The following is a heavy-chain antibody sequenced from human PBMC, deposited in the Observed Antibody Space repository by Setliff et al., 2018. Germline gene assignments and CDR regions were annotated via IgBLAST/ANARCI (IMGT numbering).Heavy chain of an antibody. J-gene: IGHJ4*02. CDR1: GVSISSTYYY. CDR2: ISFGGNT. V-gene: IGHV4-39*07. CDR3: ARDPGHRSGTWSLDY. Sequence: TCTVSGVSISSTYYYWGWIRQPPGKGLEWIGSISFGGNTYYNPSLKSRVTISLGTSKNRFSLKLNSVTAADTAVYSCARDPGHRSGTWSLDYWGQGTLVTVSS.